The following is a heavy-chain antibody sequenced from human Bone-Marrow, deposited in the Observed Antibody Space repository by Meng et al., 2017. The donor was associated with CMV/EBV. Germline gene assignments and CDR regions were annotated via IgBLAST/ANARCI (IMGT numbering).Heavy chain of an antibody. CDR2: ISWNSGSI. Sequence: GGSLRLSCAASGFTFDDYAMHWVRQPPGKGLEWASGISWNSGSIGYADSVKGRFTISRDNAKNSLYRQMNSLRAEDTALYYCGKSGNAGGYYHYDAMDVWGQGTTVTVSS. D-gene: IGHD1-1*01. CDR1: GFTFDDYA. V-gene: IGHV3-9*01. J-gene: IGHJ6*02. CDR3: GKSGNAGGYYHYDAMDV.